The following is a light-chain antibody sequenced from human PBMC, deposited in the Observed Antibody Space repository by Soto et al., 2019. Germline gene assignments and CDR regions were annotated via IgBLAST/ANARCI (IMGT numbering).Light chain of an antibody. J-gene: IGKJ4*01. V-gene: IGKV1-5*01. CDR1: QSISSW. Sequence: IQMTQSPSNLSASVGDRVTITCRASQSISSWLAWYQQKPGKAPKLLIYDASSLESGVPSRLSGSGSGTKFTLTISSLQPDDFATYYCQQYNSYSLTFGGGTKV. CDR3: QQYNSYSLT. CDR2: DAS.